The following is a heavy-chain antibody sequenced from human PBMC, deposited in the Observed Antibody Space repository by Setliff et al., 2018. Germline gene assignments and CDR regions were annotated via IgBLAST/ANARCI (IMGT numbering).Heavy chain of an antibody. J-gene: IGHJ5*02. CDR2: IRYDGNVK. V-gene: IGHV3-30*02. CDR3: SRAVDGRTWFDP. CDR1: GFTFGGYG. Sequence: HPGGSLRLSCGAAGFTFGGYGMHWVRQAPGKGLEWVALIRYDGNVKYHADSVKDRFTISRDNSKNTLYLQMDSLRTEDTAVYYCSRAVDGRTWFDPWGQGALVTVSS. D-gene: IGHD6-19*01.